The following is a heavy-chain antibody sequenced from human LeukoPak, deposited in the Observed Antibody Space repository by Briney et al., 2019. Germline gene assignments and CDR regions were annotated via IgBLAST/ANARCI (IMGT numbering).Heavy chain of an antibody. CDR3: AKDVAHYMDV. J-gene: IGHJ6*03. Sequence: EGSLRLSCAASGFTFSSYGMHWVRQAPGKGLEWVAFIRYDGSNKYYADSVKGRFTISRENSKNTLYLQMNSLRAEDTAVYYCAKDVAHYMDVWGKGTTVTVSS. CDR2: IRYDGSNK. CDR1: GFTFSSYG. V-gene: IGHV3-30*02.